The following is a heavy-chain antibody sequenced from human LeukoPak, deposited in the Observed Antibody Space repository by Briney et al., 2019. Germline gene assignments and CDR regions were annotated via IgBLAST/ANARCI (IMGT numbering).Heavy chain of an antibody. J-gene: IGHJ4*02. CDR3: ARDARVQKWFGEVIMTTTYYFDD. CDR1: GGSISTSSYY. CDR2: IFYSGST. D-gene: IGHD3-10*01. Sequence: LETLSLTCTVSGGSISTSSYYWGWVRQPPGKGLEWIGNIFYSGSTYYSPSLKSRVTISVDTSKNQFSLKLTSVTAADTAVYYCARDARVQKWFGEVIMTTTYYFDDWGQGTLVTVSS. V-gene: IGHV4-39*07.